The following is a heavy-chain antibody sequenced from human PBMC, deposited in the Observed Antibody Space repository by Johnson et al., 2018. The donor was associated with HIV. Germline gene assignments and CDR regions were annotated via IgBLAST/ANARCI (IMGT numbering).Heavy chain of an antibody. CDR1: EFTFSTFSRNA. CDR3: ARDRRGATIDDAFDI. J-gene: IGHJ3*02. CDR2: ISYEGSTK. V-gene: IGHV3-30*04. Sequence: QVQLVESGGGVVQPGRSLRLSCAASEFTFSTFSRNAMHWVRQAPGKGLEWVAVISYEGSTKYYADSVKGRFTISRDNSKNTMYLQMNSLGAEDTAVYYCARDRRGATIDDAFDIWGQGTMFTVSS. D-gene: IGHD1-26*01.